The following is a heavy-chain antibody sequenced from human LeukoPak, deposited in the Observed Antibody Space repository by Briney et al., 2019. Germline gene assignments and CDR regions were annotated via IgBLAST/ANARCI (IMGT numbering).Heavy chain of an antibody. CDR3: ARLSDLTQFGY. V-gene: IGHV4-38-2*01. Sequence: PSETLSLTCAVSGYSISSGYYWGWIRQPPGKGLEWIGSIYHSGSTYYNPSLKSRVTISVDTSKNQFSLKLSSVTAADTAVYYCARLSDLTQFGYWGQGTLVTVSS. J-gene: IGHJ4*02. CDR1: GYSISSGYY. D-gene: IGHD2/OR15-2a*01. CDR2: IYHSGST.